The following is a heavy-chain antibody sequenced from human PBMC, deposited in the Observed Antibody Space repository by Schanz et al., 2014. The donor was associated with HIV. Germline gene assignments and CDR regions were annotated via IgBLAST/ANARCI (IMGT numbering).Heavy chain of an antibody. D-gene: IGHD2-15*01. Sequence: QVQLVESGGGVVQPGRSLRLSCAASGFTFSSYGMHWVRQAPGKGLEWVAVIWHDGRNKNYADSVKGRFTVSRDNSKNTLYLQLDNVRAEDTAVYYCAKEGKPVVVDGPRHWGQGVLVTVSS. V-gene: IGHV3-33*03. CDR1: GFTFSSYG. J-gene: IGHJ4*02. CDR3: AKEGKPVVVDGPRH. CDR2: IWHDGRNK.